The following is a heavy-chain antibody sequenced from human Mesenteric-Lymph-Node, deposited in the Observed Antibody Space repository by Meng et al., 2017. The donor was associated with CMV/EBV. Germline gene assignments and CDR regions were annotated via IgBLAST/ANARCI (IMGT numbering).Heavy chain of an antibody. CDR3: AKDPPEQPVRSFDY. V-gene: IGHV3-23*01. CDR1: GFTFSSSA. D-gene: IGHD6-13*01. CDR2: ISGSGGST. J-gene: IGHJ4*02. Sequence: GESLKISCAASGFTFSSSAMSWVRQAPGKGLEWVSGISGSGGSTYYADSVKGRFTISRDNSKNTLYLQMNSLRAEDTSLYYCAKDPPEQPVRSFDYWGQGTLVTVSS.